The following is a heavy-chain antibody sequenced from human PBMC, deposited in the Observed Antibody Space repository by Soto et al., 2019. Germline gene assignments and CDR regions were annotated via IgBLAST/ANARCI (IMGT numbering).Heavy chain of an antibody. V-gene: IGHV4-30-2*01. J-gene: IGHJ4*02. CDR2: IYHSGTT. D-gene: IGHD3-22*01. CDR1: GGSISSAGYS. Sequence: TLSLTCAVSGGSISSAGYSWSWIRQPPGQGLEWIGYIYHSGTTYYNPSLKSRVAISVDMSKNQFSLKLSSATAADTAVYYCARLYDISGFSYYFDYWGQGTLVTVSS. CDR3: ARLYDISGFSYYFDY.